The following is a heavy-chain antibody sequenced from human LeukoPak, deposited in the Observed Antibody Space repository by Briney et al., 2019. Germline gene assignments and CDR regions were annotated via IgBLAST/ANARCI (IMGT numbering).Heavy chain of an antibody. V-gene: IGHV3-13*01. CDR1: GFILSNYA. J-gene: IGHJ4*02. Sequence: PGGSLRLSCAASGFILSNYAMHWVRQPAGKGLEWGSALGTAGDTFYPGSVKGRFTISRDNAKKSLFLQMSSLRAEDTAIYYCARQSTPHGNFDYWGQGTLVTVSS. CDR3: ARQSTPHGNFDY. CDR2: LGTAGDT. D-gene: IGHD5-24*01.